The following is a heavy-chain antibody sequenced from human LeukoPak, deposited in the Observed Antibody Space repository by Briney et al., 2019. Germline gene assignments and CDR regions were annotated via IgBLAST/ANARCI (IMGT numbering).Heavy chain of an antibody. Sequence: PGGSLRLSCAASEFAFSSYAMTWVPQAPGKGLEWVASITGGGDSANHVDSVKGRFAISRDNSKNTLYLQMNSLRAEDAAVYYCAKGVYSSRNWYFDLWGRGTLVTVAS. J-gene: IGHJ2*01. CDR1: EFAFSSYA. CDR3: AKGVYSSRNWYFDL. V-gene: IGHV3-23*01. D-gene: IGHD6-13*01. CDR2: ITGGGDSA.